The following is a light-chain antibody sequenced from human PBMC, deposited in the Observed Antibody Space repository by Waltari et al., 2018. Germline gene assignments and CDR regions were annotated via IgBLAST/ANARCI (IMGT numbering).Light chain of an antibody. CDR1: SSNIGSNY. J-gene: IGLJ3*02. Sequence: QSVLTQPPSASGTPGQRITISCSGGSSNIGSNYVFWYQQLTGTAPKLLIYANSQRPSGVPDRFSGSKSGTSASLAISGLRPEDEADYYCAAWDGGLSNWLFGGGTRLTVL. V-gene: IGLV1-47*02. CDR2: ANS. CDR3: AAWDGGLSNWL.